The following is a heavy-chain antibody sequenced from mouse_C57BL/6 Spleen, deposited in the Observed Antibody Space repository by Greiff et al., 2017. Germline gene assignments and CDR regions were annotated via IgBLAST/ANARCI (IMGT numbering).Heavy chain of an antibody. CDR3: ARDTVGSSYWYFDV. CDR2: ISDGGSYT. J-gene: IGHJ1*03. D-gene: IGHD1-1*01. V-gene: IGHV5-4*01. Sequence: EVMLVESGGGLVKPGGSLKLSCAASGFTFSSYAMSWVRQTPEKRLEWVATISDGGSYTYYPDNVKGRFTISRDNAKNNLYLQMSHLKSEDTAMYYGARDTVGSSYWYFDVWGTGTTVTVSS. CDR1: GFTFSSYA.